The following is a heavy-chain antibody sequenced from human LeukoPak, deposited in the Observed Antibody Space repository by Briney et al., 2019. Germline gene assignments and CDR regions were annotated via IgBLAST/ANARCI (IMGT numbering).Heavy chain of an antibody. Sequence: SETLSLTCNVSGGSISSSSYYWSWIRQPPGKGLEWIGEINHSGSTNYNPSLKSRVTISVDTSKNQFSLKLSSVTAADTAVYYCATAGYDFWSGYSTYYYMDVWGKGTTVTVSS. V-gene: IGHV4-39*07. CDR1: GGSISSSSYY. CDR2: INHSGST. CDR3: ATAGYDFWSGYSTYYYMDV. J-gene: IGHJ6*03. D-gene: IGHD3-3*01.